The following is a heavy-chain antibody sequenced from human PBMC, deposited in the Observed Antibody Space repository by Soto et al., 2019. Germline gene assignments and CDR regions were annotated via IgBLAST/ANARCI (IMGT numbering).Heavy chain of an antibody. D-gene: IGHD2-8*01. CDR1: DACINSGAFY. CDR2: IYKSGST. Sequence: PSGTLSLSCTVSDACINSGAFYCSWIRQSPEKGLEWIGYIYKSGSTYYNPSLKSRATISVDTSKNQFSLRLSSVTAADTAVYYCARVNAGCGGHYDGIAVRGQRTTV. V-gene: IGHV4-30-4*02. J-gene: IGHJ6*02. CDR3: ARVNAGCGGHYDGIAV.